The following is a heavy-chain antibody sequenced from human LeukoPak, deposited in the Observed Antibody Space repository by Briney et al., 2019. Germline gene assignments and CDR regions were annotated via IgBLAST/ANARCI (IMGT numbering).Heavy chain of an antibody. Sequence: PGGSLRLSCAASGFTFSNSGMHWVRQAPGKGLEWVAFIRYDRDNKYYADSVKGRFTISRDNSKNTLYLQMNSLRAEDTAVYYCAKDRSPHAPGGIALWGQGTLVTVSS. CDR2: IRYDRDNK. V-gene: IGHV3-30*02. CDR3: AKDRSPHAPGGIAL. CDR1: GFTFSNSG. D-gene: IGHD6-13*01. J-gene: IGHJ4*02.